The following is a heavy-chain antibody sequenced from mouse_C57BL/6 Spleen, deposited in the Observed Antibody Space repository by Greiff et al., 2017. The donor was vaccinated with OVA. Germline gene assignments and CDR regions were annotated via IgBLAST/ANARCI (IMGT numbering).Heavy chain of an antibody. Sequence: EVQLQQSGPELVKPGASVKMSCKASGYTFTDYNMHWVKQSHGKSLEWIGYINPNNGGTSYNQKFKGKATLTVNKSSSTAYMELRSLTSEDSAVYYCARGHYYGSSYWYFEVWGTGTTVTVSS. CDR2: INPNNGGT. V-gene: IGHV1-22*01. CDR1: GYTFTDYN. CDR3: ARGHYYGSSYWYFEV. D-gene: IGHD1-1*01. J-gene: IGHJ1*03.